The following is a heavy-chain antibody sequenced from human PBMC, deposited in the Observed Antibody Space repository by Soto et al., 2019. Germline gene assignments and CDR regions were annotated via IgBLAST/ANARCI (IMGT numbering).Heavy chain of an antibody. CDR2: ISSSSSTI. Sequence: GGSLRLSCAASGFTFSSYSMNWVRQAPGKGLEWVSYISSSSSTIYYADSVKGRFTISRDNAKNSLYLQMNSLRDEDTAVYYCAMKYYDILTGYYYYYGMDVWGQGTTVTVSS. D-gene: IGHD3-9*01. CDR1: GFTFSSYS. V-gene: IGHV3-48*02. J-gene: IGHJ6*02. CDR3: AMKYYDILTGYYYYYGMDV.